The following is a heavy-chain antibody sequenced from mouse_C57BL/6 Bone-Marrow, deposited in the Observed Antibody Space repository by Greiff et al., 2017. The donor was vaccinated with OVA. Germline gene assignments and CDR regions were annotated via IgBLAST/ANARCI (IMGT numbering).Heavy chain of an antibody. CDR3: ARELRYPHFDD. CDR1: GFNIKDYY. CDR2: IDPEDGDT. D-gene: IGHD1-1*01. Sequence: VQLQQSGAELVKPGASVKLSCTASGFNIKDYYMHWVKQRTEQGLEWIGRIDPEDGDTKYAPKFQGKATITADTSSNTAYLQLSSLTSEDTAVYCCARELRYPHFDDWGQGTTLTVSS. J-gene: IGHJ2*01. V-gene: IGHV14-2*01.